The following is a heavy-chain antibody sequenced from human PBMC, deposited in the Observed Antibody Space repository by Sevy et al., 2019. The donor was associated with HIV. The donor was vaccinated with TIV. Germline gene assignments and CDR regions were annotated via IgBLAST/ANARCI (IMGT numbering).Heavy chain of an antibody. J-gene: IGHJ6*02. CDR3: AKGVCSGGTCPRDYYYYGMDV. CDR2: IGGSGRYT. D-gene: IGHD2-15*01. V-gene: IGHV3-23*01. CDR1: GFTFSTYA. Sequence: GGCLRLSCAPSGFTFSTYAMNWVRQAPGKGLEWVSSIGGSGRYTYYADSVEGRFTISRDNSKNMLYLQMNSLRVADTAVYYCAKGVCSGGTCPRDYYYYGMDVWGQGTTVTVSS.